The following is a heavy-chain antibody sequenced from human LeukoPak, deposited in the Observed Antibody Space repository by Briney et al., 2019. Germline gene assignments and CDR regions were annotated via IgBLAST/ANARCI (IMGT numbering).Heavy chain of an antibody. Sequence: GGSLRLSCAASGFTFSSYSMNWVRQAPGEGLEWVSSISSSSSYIYYADSVKGRFTISRDNAKNSLYLQMNSLRAEDTAVYYCARGTGYYYGSGSPGGFDPWGQGTLVTVSS. V-gene: IGHV3-21*04. D-gene: IGHD3-10*01. CDR3: ARGTGYYYGSGSPGGFDP. CDR1: GFTFSSYS. J-gene: IGHJ5*02. CDR2: ISSSSSYI.